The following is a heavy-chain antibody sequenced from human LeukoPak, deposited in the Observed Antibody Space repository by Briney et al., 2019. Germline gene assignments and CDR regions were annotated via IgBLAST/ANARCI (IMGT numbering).Heavy chain of an antibody. CDR3: ARKGPYGGNSGAYLDY. J-gene: IGHJ4*02. V-gene: IGHV3-23*01. D-gene: IGHD4-23*01. Sequence: GGSLRLSRAASGFTFSSYGMSWVRQAPGKGLEWVSAISGSGGSTYYADSVKGRFTISRDNSKNTLYLQMNSLRAEDTAVYYCARKGPYGGNSGAYLDYWGQGTLVTVSS. CDR1: GFTFSSYG. CDR2: ISGSGGST.